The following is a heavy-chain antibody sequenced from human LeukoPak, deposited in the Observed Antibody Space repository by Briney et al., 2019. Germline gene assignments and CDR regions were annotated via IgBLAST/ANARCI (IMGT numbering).Heavy chain of an antibody. Sequence: GESPKISCKGSGYSFTSYWIGWVRQMPGKGLEWMGRIDPSDSYTNYSPSFQGHVTISADKSISTAYLQWSSLKASDTAMYYCARCSGGSCYSGWFDPWGQGTLVTVSS. J-gene: IGHJ5*02. CDR3: ARCSGGSCYSGWFDP. D-gene: IGHD2-15*01. CDR2: IDPSDSYT. CDR1: GYSFTSYW. V-gene: IGHV5-10-1*01.